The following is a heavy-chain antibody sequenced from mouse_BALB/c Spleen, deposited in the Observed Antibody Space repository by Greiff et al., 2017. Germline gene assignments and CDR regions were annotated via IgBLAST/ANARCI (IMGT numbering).Heavy chain of an antibody. CDR3: ARGEIIDY. D-gene: IGHD5-1-1*01. V-gene: IGHV3-6*02. Sequence: EVHLVESGPGLVKPSQSLSLTCSVTGYSITSGYYWNWIRQFPGNKLEWMGYISYDGSNNYNPSLKNRISITRDTSKNQFFLKLNSVTTEDTATYYCARGEIIDYWGQGTTLTVSS. CDR2: ISYDGSN. CDR1: GYSITSGYY. J-gene: IGHJ2*01.